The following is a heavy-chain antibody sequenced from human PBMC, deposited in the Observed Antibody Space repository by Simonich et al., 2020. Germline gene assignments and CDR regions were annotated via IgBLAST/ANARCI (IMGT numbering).Heavy chain of an antibody. V-gene: IGHV3-21*01. Sequence: EVQLVESGGGLVKPGGSLRLSCAASGFTFSSYSMNWVRQAPGKGLEGVSAISSSGSYIYYADSVKGRFTISRDNAKNSLYLQMNSLRAEDTAVYYCARDVDTAMVFDYWGQGTLVTVSS. D-gene: IGHD5-18*01. CDR2: ISSSGSYI. CDR1: GFTFSSYS. J-gene: IGHJ4*02. CDR3: ARDVDTAMVFDY.